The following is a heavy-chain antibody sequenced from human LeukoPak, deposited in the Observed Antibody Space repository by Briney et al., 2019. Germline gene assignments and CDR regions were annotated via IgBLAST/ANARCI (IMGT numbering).Heavy chain of an antibody. V-gene: IGHV1-2*02. CDR2: INPNSGGT. D-gene: IGHD4-17*01. J-gene: IGHJ3*02. Sequence: EASVKVSCKASGYTFTGYYMHWVRQAPGQGLEWMGWINPNSGGTNYAQKFQGRVTMTRDTSISTAYMELSRLRSDDTAVYYCARPPSYGDYVDAFDIWGQGTMVTVSS. CDR3: ARPPSYGDYVDAFDI. CDR1: GYTFTGYY.